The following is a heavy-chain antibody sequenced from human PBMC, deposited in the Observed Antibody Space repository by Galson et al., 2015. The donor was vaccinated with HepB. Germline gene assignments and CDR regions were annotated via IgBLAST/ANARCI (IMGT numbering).Heavy chain of an antibody. V-gene: IGHV1-46*04. CDR1: GYTFTSYA. J-gene: IGHJ5*02. D-gene: IGHD6-13*01. CDR3: ARVAAAGRAYNWFDP. CDR2: INPSGGST. Sequence: SVKVSCKASGYTFTSYAMHWVRQAPGQGLEWMGIINPSGGSTSYAQKLQGRVTMTRDTSTSTVYMELSSLRSEDTAVYYCARVAAAGRAYNWFDPWGQGTLVTVSS.